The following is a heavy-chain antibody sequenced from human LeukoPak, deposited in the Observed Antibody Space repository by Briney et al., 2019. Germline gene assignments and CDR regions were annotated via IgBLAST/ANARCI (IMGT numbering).Heavy chain of an antibody. J-gene: IGHJ4*02. CDR1: GFTFSSYV. V-gene: IGHV3-23*01. CDR2: ITGAGGGT. D-gene: IGHD1-26*01. CDR3: AKETSSGNFVTIDC. Sequence: GGSLRLSCAASGFTFSSYVMSWVRQAPGKGLEWVSAITGAGGGTNYAGSVEGRFTISGDNSKNTLYLQMNSLRAEDTAVYYCAKETSSGNFVTIDCWGQGTLVTVSS.